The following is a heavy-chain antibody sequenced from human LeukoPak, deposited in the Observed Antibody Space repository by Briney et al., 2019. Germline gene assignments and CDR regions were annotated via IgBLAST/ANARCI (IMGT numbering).Heavy chain of an antibody. CDR1: GYTFTSYG. Sequence: GASVKVSCKASGYTFTSYGISWVRQAPGQGLEWMGWISAYNGNTNYAQKLQGRVTMTTDTSTSTAYMELRSLRSDDTAVYYCARDLRSKPMVRGVIIPLSEIWGQGTMVTVSS. J-gene: IGHJ3*02. CDR3: ARDLRSKPMVRGVIIPLSEI. D-gene: IGHD3-10*01. V-gene: IGHV1-18*01. CDR2: ISAYNGNT.